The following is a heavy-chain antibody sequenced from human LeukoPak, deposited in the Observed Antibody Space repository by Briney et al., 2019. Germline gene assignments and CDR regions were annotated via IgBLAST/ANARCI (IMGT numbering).Heavy chain of an antibody. J-gene: IGHJ6*03. CDR1: GFTFDDYA. CDR2: ISWNSGSI. V-gene: IGHV3-9*01. Sequence: SRSLRLSCAASGFTFDDYAMHWVRQAPGKGLEWVSGISWNSGSIGYADSVKGRFTISRDNAKNSLYLQMNSLRAEDTALYYCAKATLYYYMDVWGKGTTVTVSS. CDR3: AKATLYYYMDV.